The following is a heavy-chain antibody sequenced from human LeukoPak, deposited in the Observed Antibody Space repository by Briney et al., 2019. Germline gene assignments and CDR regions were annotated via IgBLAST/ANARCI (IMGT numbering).Heavy chain of an antibody. J-gene: IGHJ4*02. Sequence: GGSLRLSCAASGFTFSNAWMDWVRQAPGKGLEWVGRIKSKTDGETTDYTAPVKGRFSISRDDSKNTLYLQMKSLKNEDTAVYYCTTDGSMIAAAATGYWGQGTLVTVSS. V-gene: IGHV3-15*07. CDR1: GFTFSNAW. CDR2: IKSKTDGETT. CDR3: TTDGSMIAAAATGY. D-gene: IGHD6-13*01.